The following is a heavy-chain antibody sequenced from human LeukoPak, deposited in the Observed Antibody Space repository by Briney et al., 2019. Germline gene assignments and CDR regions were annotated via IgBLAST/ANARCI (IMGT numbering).Heavy chain of an antibody. CDR3: ARVPGYSSGWSYSDY. D-gene: IGHD6-19*01. V-gene: IGHV3-33*01. J-gene: IGHJ4*02. CDR1: GLTFSSYG. Sequence: GGSLRLSCAASGLTFSSYGMHWVRQAPGKGLEWVAVIWYDGSIKYYADSVKGRFTISRDNSKNTLYLQMNSLRVEDTAVYYCARVPGYSSGWSYSDYWGQGTLVTVSS. CDR2: IWYDGSIK.